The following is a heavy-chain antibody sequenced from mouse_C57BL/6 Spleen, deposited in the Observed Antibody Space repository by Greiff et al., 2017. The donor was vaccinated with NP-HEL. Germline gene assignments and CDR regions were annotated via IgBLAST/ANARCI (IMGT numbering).Heavy chain of an antibody. V-gene: IGHV2-2*01. CDR3: ARNWGYYGSSYAGDY. D-gene: IGHD1-1*01. CDR2: IWSGGST. CDR1: GFSLTSYG. Sequence: VQLQESGPGLVQPSQSLSITCTVSGFSLTSYGVHWVRQSPGKGLEWLGVIWSGGSTDYNAAFISRLSISHYNSNSQVFFKMNSLQADDTAIYYCARNWGYYGSSYAGDYWGQGTSVTVSS. J-gene: IGHJ4*01.